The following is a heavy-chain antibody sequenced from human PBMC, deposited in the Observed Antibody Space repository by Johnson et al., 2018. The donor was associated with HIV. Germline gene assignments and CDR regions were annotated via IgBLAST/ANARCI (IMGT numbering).Heavy chain of an antibody. CDR2: IRYDASDK. CDR3: ARESKDDRTYYDGAFNV. D-gene: IGHD3-3*01. Sequence: QVQLVESGGGVVQPGGSLRLSCTASGFAFSNYGMHWVRQAPGKGLEWVTFIRYDASDKYSPDSVKGRFTVSRDNSKNTLYLQMNSLRAEDTAIYYCARESKDDRTYYDGAFNVWGQGKLVTVSS. J-gene: IGHJ3*01. V-gene: IGHV3-30*02. CDR1: GFAFSNYG.